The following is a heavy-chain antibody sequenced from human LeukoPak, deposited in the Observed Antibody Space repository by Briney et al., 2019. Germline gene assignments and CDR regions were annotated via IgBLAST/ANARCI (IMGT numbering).Heavy chain of an antibody. CDR1: GFTFSSYS. CDR2: ISSSSSYI. CDR3: ARDRWANYDFWSGYPYYYYYMDV. D-gene: IGHD3-3*01. J-gene: IGHJ6*03. Sequence: GGSLRLSCAASGFTFSSYSMNWVRQAPGKGLEWVSSISSSSSYIYYAGSVKGRFTISRDNAKNSLYLQMNSLRAEDTAVYYCARDRWANYDFWSGYPYYYYYMDVWGKGTTVTVSS. V-gene: IGHV3-21*01.